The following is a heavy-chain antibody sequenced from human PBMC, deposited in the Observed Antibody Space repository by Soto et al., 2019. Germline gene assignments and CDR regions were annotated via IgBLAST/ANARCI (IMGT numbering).Heavy chain of an antibody. J-gene: IGHJ4*02. Sequence: GGSLRLSCSASGFTFSSYAMHWVRQAPGKGLEYVSPISSNGGSTYYADSVKGRFTISRDNSKNTLYLQMSSLRAEDAAADYCVKGGWAAAGQRQDYFDYWGQGTLVTVSS. CDR1: GFTFSSYA. V-gene: IGHV3-64D*06. CDR2: ISSNGGST. D-gene: IGHD6-13*01. CDR3: VKGGWAAAGQRQDYFDY.